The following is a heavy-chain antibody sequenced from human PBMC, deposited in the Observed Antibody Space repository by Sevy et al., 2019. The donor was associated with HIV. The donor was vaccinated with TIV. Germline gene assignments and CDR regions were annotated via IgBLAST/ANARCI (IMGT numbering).Heavy chain of an antibody. CDR2: INRDGSEK. CDR1: GFNFRSYW. J-gene: IGHJ4*02. CDR3: ASDYY. V-gene: IGHV3-7*01. Sequence: GGSLRLSCAASGFNFRSYWMTWVRQAPGKGPEWVANINRDGSEKSYVDSVKGRFTISRDDAKNSLYLQMNSLRVEDTAMYYCASDYYWGQGTLVTVSS.